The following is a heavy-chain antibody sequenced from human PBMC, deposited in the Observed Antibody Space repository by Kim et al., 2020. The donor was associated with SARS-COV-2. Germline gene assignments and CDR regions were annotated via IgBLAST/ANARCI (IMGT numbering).Heavy chain of an antibody. CDR3: VTDRGIVVLAWYFES. CDR1: GFTFTTYW. V-gene: IGHV3-74*01. J-gene: IGHJ2*01. CDR2: INDGGTST. D-gene: IGHD3-10*01. Sequence: GGSLRLSCAASGFTFTTYWMHWVRQAPGKGLLWLSRINDGGTSTNYAKSVQGRFTTSRDNAQNTLYLQMNSLRAEDTAVYYCVTDRGIVVLAWYFESWGRGTLVTVSS.